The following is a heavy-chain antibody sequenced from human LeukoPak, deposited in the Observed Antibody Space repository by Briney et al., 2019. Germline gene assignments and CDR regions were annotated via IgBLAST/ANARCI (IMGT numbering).Heavy chain of an antibody. D-gene: IGHD2-8*01. V-gene: IGHV1-2*02. CDR2: LNPHSGST. CDR3: ARGHRITNGWVV. Sequence: ASVTVSCTASGYTLSDYYIDWVRQAPGQGLEWLGWLNPHSGSTNYAQKFQGRVTLTRDTSISTAYMELTTLTSGDTAIYYCARGHRITNGWVVWGQGTTVIVSS. CDR1: GYTLSDYY. J-gene: IGHJ6*02.